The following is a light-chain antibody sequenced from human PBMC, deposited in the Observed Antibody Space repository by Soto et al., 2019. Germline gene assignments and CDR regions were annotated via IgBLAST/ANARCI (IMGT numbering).Light chain of an antibody. CDR3: QQYYSTPYT. CDR2: WAS. J-gene: IGKJ2*01. CDR1: QTVLYSSNNKNY. Sequence: DIVMTQSADSLAVSLGERATINCKSSQTVLYSSNNKNYLAWYQLKPGQPPKLLIYWASTRESGVPDRFSGSGSGTDFTLTNSSLQAEDVAVYYCQQYYSTPYTFGQGTKLELK. V-gene: IGKV4-1*01.